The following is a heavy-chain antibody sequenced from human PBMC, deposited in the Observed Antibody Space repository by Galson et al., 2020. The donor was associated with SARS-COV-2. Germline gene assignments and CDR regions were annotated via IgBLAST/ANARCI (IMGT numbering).Heavy chain of an antibody. CDR3: PRASKHYNFLTGYLNYYYYYMDV. Sequence: GESLKISCESSGYTFANYDVNWVRQATGQGLEWVGWMNPQSGNTGYPQRVQGRVTNTRDTSINTAYLELSSLRSEDTAVYYCPRASKHYNFLTGYLNYYYYYMDVWGTGTTVTISS. CDR1: GYTFANYD. J-gene: IGHJ6*03. V-gene: IGHV1-8*03. CDR2: MNPQSGNT. D-gene: IGHD3-9*01.